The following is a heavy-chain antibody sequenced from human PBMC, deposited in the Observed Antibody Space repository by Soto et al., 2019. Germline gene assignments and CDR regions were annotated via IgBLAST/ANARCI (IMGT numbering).Heavy chain of an antibody. CDR2: IYSGGST. Sequence: EVQLVESGGGLIQPGGSLRLSCAASGFTVSSNYMSWVRQAPGKGLEWVAVIYSGGSTYYADSVKGRFTISRDNSKNTVSLQMNSLRAEDTAVYYCERAHDSSSWPWGVSYFDYWGQGTLVHGSS. D-gene: IGHD6-13*01. V-gene: IGHV3-53*01. CDR1: GFTVSSNY. J-gene: IGHJ4*02. CDR3: ERAHDSSSWPWGVSYFDY.